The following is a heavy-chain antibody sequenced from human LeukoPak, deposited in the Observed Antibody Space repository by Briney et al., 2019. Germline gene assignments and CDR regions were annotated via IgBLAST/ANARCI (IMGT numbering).Heavy chain of an antibody. V-gene: IGHV1-2*02. CDR1: GYTFTGYY. Sequence: ASVKVSCKASGYTFTGYYMHWVRQAPGQGLEWMGWINPNSGGTNYAQKFQGRVTMTRDTSISTAYMELSRLRSDDTAVYYCARSSHIVVVFYYMDVWGKGTTVTVSS. CDR3: ARSSHIVVVFYYMDV. J-gene: IGHJ6*03. CDR2: INPNSGGT. D-gene: IGHD2-2*01.